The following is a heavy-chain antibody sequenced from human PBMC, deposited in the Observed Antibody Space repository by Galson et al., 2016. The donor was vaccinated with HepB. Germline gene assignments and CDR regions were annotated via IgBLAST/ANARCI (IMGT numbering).Heavy chain of an antibody. Sequence: SVTVSCTASGYTFTSYYMHWVRQAPGQGLEWMGLINTSGGSTSYAHKFEGRLTMTRDTSTSTFYMEMSSRSSEETAVYYCGRDEVGYFFDYWGQGTLVTVSS. CDR1: GYTFTSYY. CDR2: INTSGGST. J-gene: IGHJ4*02. CDR3: GRDEVGYFFDY. V-gene: IGHV1-46*01. D-gene: IGHD5-12*01.